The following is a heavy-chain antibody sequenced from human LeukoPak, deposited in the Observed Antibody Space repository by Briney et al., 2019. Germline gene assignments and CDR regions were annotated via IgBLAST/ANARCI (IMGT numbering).Heavy chain of an antibody. Sequence: PGGALRLSCAASGFTFSSYAMNLFRQAPGKGLEWISFISGSGDTTYYADSVKGRFTISRYKSNKTLYLQMNSLRAEDTAVYYCAKSRGESRGASNYWGQGTLVTVSS. V-gene: IGHV3-23*01. J-gene: IGHJ4*02. CDR2: ISGSGDTT. CDR1: GFTFSSYA. D-gene: IGHD1-26*01. CDR3: AKSRGESRGASNY.